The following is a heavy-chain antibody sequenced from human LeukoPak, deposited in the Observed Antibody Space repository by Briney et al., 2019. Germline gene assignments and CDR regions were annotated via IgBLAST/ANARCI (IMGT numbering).Heavy chain of an antibody. J-gene: IGHJ4*02. Sequence: TSETLSLTCAVYGESFSGYYWNWIRQPPGKGLEWIGEINHTGGTNYNPSLKSRVTISADTSKNQFSLNLSSVTAADTAVYYCASRPKRPYYYDSSGYPYYFDYWGQGTLVTVSS. CDR3: ASRPKRPYYYDSSGYPYYFDY. V-gene: IGHV4-34*01. CDR2: INHTGGT. CDR1: GESFSGYY. D-gene: IGHD3-22*01.